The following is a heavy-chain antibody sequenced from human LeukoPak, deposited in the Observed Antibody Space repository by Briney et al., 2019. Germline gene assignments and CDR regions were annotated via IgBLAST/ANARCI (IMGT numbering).Heavy chain of an antibody. CDR1: GFTFSSYE. J-gene: IGHJ4*02. V-gene: IGHV3-48*03. D-gene: IGHD4-11*01. CDR3: ARESGNYNFDY. CDR2: ISRSGSTI. Sequence: GGSLSLSCAASGFTFSSYEMNWVRQAPGKGLEWISYISRSGSTINYADSVKGRFTISRDNAKSSLYLQMNSLRAEDTAVYYCARESGNYNFDYWGQGTLVTVSS.